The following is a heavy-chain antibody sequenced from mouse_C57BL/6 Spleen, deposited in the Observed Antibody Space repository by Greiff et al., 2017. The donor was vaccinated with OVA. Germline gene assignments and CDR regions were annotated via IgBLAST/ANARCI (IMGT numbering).Heavy chain of an antibody. CDR2: ISSGGSYT. CDR1: GFTFSSYG. V-gene: IGHV5-6*01. Sequence: EVQGVESGGDLVKPGGSLKLSCAASGFTFSSYGMSWVRQTPDKRLEWVATISSGGSYTYYPDSVKGRFTISRDNAKNTLYLQMSSLKSEDTAMYYCARHRGGGYFDYWGQGTTLTVSS. CDR3: ARHRGGGYFDY. J-gene: IGHJ2*01.